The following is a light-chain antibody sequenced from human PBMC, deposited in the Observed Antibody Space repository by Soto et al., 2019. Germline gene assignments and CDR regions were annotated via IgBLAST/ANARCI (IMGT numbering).Light chain of an antibody. V-gene: IGKV1-9*01. CDR2: AAS. Sequence: IQLTQSPSSLSASVGDRVTITCRASQDISGYLAWYQQPPGKAPKLLIYAASTLLNGVPSRFSANGSGTDFTLSISSLQPEDFATYYCQQLNGYPLYTFGQGTKLEIK. CDR1: QDISGY. J-gene: IGKJ2*01. CDR3: QQLNGYPLYT.